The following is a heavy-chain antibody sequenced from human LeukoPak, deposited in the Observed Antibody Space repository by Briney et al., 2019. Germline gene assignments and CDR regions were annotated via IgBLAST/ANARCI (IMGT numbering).Heavy chain of an antibody. V-gene: IGHV3-7*03. D-gene: IGHD4-23*01. CDR1: GFTFSSYA. CDR3: ARKTVVGSYFDY. Sequence: TGGSLRLSCAASGFTFSSYAMHWVRQAPGKGLEWVANIKQDGSDKYYVDSVKGRFTISRDNAKNSLYLQMNSLRAEDTAVYYCARKTVVGSYFDYWGQGTPVTVSS. J-gene: IGHJ4*02. CDR2: IKQDGSDK.